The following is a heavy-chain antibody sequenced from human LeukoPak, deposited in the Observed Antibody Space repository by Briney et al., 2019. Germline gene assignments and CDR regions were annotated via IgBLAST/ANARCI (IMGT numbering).Heavy chain of an antibody. V-gene: IGHV4-34*01. CDR2: INHSGST. Sequence: SETLSHTCAVCGGSFWGYYWSGIRQPPGKGLEWIGEINHSGSTNYNPSLKSRVTISVDTSKNQFSLKLSSVTAADTAVYYYARGPHGWFDPWGQGAIVTGSS. CDR3: ARGPHGWFDP. CDR1: GGSFWGYY. J-gene: IGHJ5*01.